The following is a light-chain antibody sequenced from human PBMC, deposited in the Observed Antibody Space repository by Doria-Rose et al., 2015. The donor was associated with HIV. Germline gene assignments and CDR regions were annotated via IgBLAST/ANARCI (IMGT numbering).Light chain of an antibody. J-gene: IGKJ5*01. CDR3: HQYNSWPT. Sequence: TQSPETLSVSPGESATLSCRASQSVSTDLAWYQHKPGQAPRLLIWGASTRATGIPARFSGSGSGTEFTLTISSLQSEDFAIYLCHQYNSWPTFGQGTRLDIK. CDR1: QSVSTD. CDR2: GAS. V-gene: IGKV3-15*01.